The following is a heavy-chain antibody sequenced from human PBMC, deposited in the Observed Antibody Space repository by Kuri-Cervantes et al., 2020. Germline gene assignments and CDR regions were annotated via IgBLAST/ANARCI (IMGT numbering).Heavy chain of an antibody. CDR2: ISHSGTT. Sequence: SETLSLTCGVYGGSFIAYYWTWIRQPPGKGLEWIGEISHSGTTSYNPSLKSRVTISVDKSKNQFSLKLNSVTAADTAVYYCARGPDSNYDFDYWGQGTLVTVSS. CDR3: ARGPDSNYDFDY. CDR1: GGSFIAYY. V-gene: IGHV4-34*01. D-gene: IGHD4-11*01. J-gene: IGHJ4*02.